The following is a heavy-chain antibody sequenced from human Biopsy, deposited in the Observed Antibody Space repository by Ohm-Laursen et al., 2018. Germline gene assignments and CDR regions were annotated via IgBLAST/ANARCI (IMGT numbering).Heavy chain of an antibody. CDR2: VYYTGST. CDR3: ARDRGYYSDRTVPGYFDL. CDR1: GDSISSYY. J-gene: IGHJ2*01. Sequence: SDTLPLTCPVSGDSISSYYWSWIRQPPGKGLQWIGYVYYTGSTDYNPSLQSRVTISVDTSKNHFSLRLRSVTPADTAIYYCARDRGYYSDRTVPGYFDLWGRGTLVTVSS. V-gene: IGHV4-59*01. D-gene: IGHD3-22*01.